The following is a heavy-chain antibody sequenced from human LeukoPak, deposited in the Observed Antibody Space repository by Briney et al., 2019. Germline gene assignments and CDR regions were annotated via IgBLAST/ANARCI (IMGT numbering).Heavy chain of an antibody. CDR1: GYSFTSYW. CDR3: ARLSSGYYYYYYGMDV. Sequence: GESLKISCKGSGYSFTSYWIGWVRQMPGKGLEWMGIIYPGDSDTRYSPSFQGQVTISADKSISTAYLQWSSLKASDTAMYYCARLSSGYYYYYYGMDVWGQGTTVTDSS. CDR2: IYPGDSDT. V-gene: IGHV5-51*01. J-gene: IGHJ6*02. D-gene: IGHD3-22*01.